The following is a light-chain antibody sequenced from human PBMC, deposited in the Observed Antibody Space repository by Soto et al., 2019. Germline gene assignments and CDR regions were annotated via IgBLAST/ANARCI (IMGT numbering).Light chain of an antibody. V-gene: IGLV2-11*01. CDR2: DFT. CDR3: CSYAGIYTVV. J-gene: IGLJ2*01. Sequence: QSVLTQPRSVSGSLGQSVTISCAGITNDVVGYNFVSWYQHHPGKAPKLMIYDFTKRPSGVPDRFSGSKSGDTASLTISGLQAEDEADYYCCSYAGIYTVVFGGGTKLTVL. CDR1: TNDVVGYNF.